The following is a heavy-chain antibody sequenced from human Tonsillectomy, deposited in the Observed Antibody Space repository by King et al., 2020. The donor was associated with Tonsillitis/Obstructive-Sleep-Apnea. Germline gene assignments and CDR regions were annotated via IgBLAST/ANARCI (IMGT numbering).Heavy chain of an antibody. J-gene: IGHJ5*02. D-gene: IGHD3-3*01. CDR1: GFTFSSYA. V-gene: IGHV3-23*04. CDR2: ISGRADST. CDR3: VKFLTYGVVKWFDP. Sequence: VQLVESGGGLVQPGGSLRLSCAASGFTFSSYAMSWVRQAPGKGLEWVSAISGRADSTYYADSVKGRFTISRDNSKNTLYLQINSLTAEDTAVYYCVKFLTYGVVKWFDPWGQGTLVTVSS.